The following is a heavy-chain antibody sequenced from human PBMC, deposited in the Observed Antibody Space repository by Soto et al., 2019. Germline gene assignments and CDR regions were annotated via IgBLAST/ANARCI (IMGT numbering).Heavy chain of an antibody. CDR1: GFTFSSDA. CDR2: IIGSVGST. CDR3: AKSPPGSGRRGWFDP. J-gene: IGHJ5*02. V-gene: IGHV3-23*01. Sequence: EVQLLESGGGLVQPGGSLRLSCAASGFTFSSDAMSWVRQAPGKGLEWVSAIIGSVGSTYYADSVKGRFTISRDNSKNTLYLQMNSLRAEDTAVYYCAKSPPGSGRRGWFDPWGQGTLVTVSS. D-gene: IGHD6-25*01.